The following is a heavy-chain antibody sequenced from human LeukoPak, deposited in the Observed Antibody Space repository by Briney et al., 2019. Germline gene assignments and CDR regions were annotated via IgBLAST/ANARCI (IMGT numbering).Heavy chain of an antibody. V-gene: IGHV3-23*01. D-gene: IGHD5-12*01. CDR3: AKGNTDGMVATIQYFDY. Sequence: GGSLRLSCAASGFTFSSYAMSWVRQAPGKGLEWVSAISSSGGSTYYAASVKGRFTISRDNSKNTLYLQMDSLRAEDTAVYYCAKGNTDGMVATIQYFDYWGQGTLVTVSS. J-gene: IGHJ4*02. CDR1: GFTFSSYA. CDR2: ISSSGGST.